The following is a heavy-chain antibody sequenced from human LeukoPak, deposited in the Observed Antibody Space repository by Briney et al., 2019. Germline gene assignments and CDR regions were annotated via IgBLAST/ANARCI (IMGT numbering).Heavy chain of an antibody. V-gene: IGHV3-7*01. CDR2: IKQDGSEK. CDR3: AKPTWTTLGPAEYFQH. D-gene: IGHD3/OR15-3a*01. J-gene: IGHJ1*01. Sequence: PGGSLRLSCAASGFTFSSYWMSWVRQAPGKGLEWVANIKQDGSEKYYVDSVKGRFTISRDNSKNTLYLQMNSLRAEDTAVYYCAKPTWTTLGPAEYFQHWGQGTLVTVSS. CDR1: GFTFSSYW.